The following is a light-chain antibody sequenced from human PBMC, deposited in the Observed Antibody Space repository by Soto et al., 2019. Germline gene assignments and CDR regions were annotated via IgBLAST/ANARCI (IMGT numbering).Light chain of an antibody. CDR2: DAS. V-gene: IGKV3D-15*01. CDR3: QQYGDWPGA. Sequence: EIVMTQSPPTLSVSPGERATLSCRASQSVGSKLAWDQQRPGRAPRLLIYDASNKATGIQARFSGSGSGTEFSLTISSLQSEDFAVYSCQQYGDWPGAFGGGTKVEIK. J-gene: IGKJ4*01. CDR1: QSVGSK.